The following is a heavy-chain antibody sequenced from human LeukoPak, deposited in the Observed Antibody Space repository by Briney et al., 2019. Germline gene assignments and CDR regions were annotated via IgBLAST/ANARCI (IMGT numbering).Heavy chain of an antibody. CDR1: GYTFTGYY. CDR2: INPNSGGT. J-gene: IGHJ4*02. CDR3: ARERTTVTTGLGY. V-gene: IGHV1-2*02. Sequence: ASVKVSCKASGYTFTGYYMHWVRQAPGQGLEWMGWINPNSGGTNYVQKFQGRVTMTRDTSISTAYMELSRLRSDDTAVYYCARERTTVTTGLGYWGQGTLVTVSS. D-gene: IGHD4-17*01.